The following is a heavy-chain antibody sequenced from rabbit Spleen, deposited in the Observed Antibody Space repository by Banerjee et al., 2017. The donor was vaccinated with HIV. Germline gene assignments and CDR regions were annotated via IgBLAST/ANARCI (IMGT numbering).Heavy chain of an antibody. J-gene: IGHJ4*01. CDR2: IDPIFGST. Sequence: QSLEESGGRLVQPGGSLTLSCKGSGFTISSYWMNWVRQAPGKGLEWIGYIDPIFGSTDFANWVNGRFTISSHNAQNTLYLQLNSLTVTDTATYFCASGYSDVYFNLWGQGTLVTVS. V-gene: IGHV1S7*01. CDR1: GFTISSYW. CDR3: ASGYSDVYFNL. D-gene: IGHD1-1*01.